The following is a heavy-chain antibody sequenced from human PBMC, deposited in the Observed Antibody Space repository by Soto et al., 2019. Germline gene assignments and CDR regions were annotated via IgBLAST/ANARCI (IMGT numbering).Heavy chain of an antibody. D-gene: IGHD2-2*01. CDR3: ARTIVVVPAVNYYYYMDV. CDR1: GYTFTSYY. J-gene: IGHJ6*03. Sequence: ASVKVSCKASGYTFTSYYMHWVRQAPGQGLEWMGIINPSGGSTSYAQKFQGRVTISVDTSKNQFSLKLSSVTAADTAVYYCARTIVVVPAVNYYYYMDVWGKGTTVTVSS. CDR2: INPSGGST. V-gene: IGHV1-46*01.